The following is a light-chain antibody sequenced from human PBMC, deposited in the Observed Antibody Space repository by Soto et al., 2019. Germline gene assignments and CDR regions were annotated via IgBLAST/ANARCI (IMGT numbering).Light chain of an antibody. J-gene: IGLJ2*01. CDR3: QSYDNSNKV. CDR2: EDN. Sequence: NFMLTQPHSVSESPGKTVTISCTRSSGSIASNYVQWYQQRPGSSPTTVIYEDNQRPSGVPDRFSGSIDSSSNSASLTISGLKTEDEADYYYQSYDNSNKVFGEGTMLTAL. CDR1: SGSIASNY. V-gene: IGLV6-57*01.